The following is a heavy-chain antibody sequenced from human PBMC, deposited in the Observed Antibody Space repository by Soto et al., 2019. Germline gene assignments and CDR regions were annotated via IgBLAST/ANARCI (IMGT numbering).Heavy chain of an antibody. V-gene: IGHV6-1*01. J-gene: IGHJ6*04. D-gene: IGHD6-13*01. CDR2: TYYRSKWYN. CDR1: GDSVSSNSAA. CDR3: ARAPGISAAGTVYYGMDF. Sequence: SQTLSLTCAISGDSVSSNSAAWNWIRQSPSRGLEWLGRTYYRSKWYNDYAVSVKSRITVNPDTSKNQFSLQLNSVTPEDTAVYYCARAPGISAAGTVYYGMDFWGKGTTVTVSS.